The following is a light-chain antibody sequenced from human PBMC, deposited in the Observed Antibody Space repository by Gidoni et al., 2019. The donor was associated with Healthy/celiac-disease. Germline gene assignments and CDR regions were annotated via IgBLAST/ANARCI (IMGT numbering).Light chain of an antibody. CDR2: EVS. V-gene: IGLV2-8*01. CDR3: SSYAGSNIL. J-gene: IGLJ2*01. CDR1: SSDVGGYNY. Sequence: QSALTQPPSASGSPGQSVTISCTVTSSDVGGYNYVSWYQQHPGKAPKLMIYEVSKRTSGVPDRFSGSKSGNTASLTVSGLQAEDEADYYCSSYAGSNILFGGGTKLTVL.